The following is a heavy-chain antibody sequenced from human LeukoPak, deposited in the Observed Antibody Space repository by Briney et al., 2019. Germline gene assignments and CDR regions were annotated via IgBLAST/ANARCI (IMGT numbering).Heavy chain of an antibody. Sequence: ASVKVSCKASGYTFTGYYMHWVRQAPGQGLEWMGWINPNSGGTNYAQKFQGRVTMTRDTSIGTAYRELSRLRSDDTAVYYCARAGLWDFSDTSGYHNAAFDIWGQGTMVTVSS. CDR1: GYTFTGYY. D-gene: IGHD3-22*01. V-gene: IGHV1-2*02. CDR3: ARAGLWDFSDTSGYHNAAFDI. J-gene: IGHJ3*02. CDR2: INPNSGGT.